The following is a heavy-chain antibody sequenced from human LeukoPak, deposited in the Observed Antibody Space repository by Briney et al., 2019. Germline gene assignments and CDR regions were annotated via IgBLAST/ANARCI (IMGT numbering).Heavy chain of an antibody. CDR1: GYTFTSYD. CDR2: MNPNSGNT. Sequence: ASVKVSCKASGYTFTSYDINWVRQATGQGLELMGWMNPNSGNTGYAQKFQGRVTMTRNTSISTAYMELSSLRSEDTAVYYCATTATTWIQNGMDVWGQGTTVTVSS. CDR3: ATTATTWIQNGMDV. J-gene: IGHJ6*02. D-gene: IGHD5-18*01. V-gene: IGHV1-8*01.